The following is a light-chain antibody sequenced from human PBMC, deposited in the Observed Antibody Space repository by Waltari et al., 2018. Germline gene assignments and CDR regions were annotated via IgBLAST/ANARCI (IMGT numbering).Light chain of an antibody. V-gene: IGKV4-1*01. CDR3: QQYYSTPWT. CDR1: QSILSSSNNRNF. J-gene: IGKJ1*01. CDR2: WAS. Sequence: DIVMTQSPDFLPVSLRERATVNCKSNQSILSSSNNRNFLGWYQQKAGQPPKLLFYWASTREFGVPDRFSGSGSGTDFTLTISSLQAEDVAVYYCQQYYSTPWTFGQGTKVEIQ.